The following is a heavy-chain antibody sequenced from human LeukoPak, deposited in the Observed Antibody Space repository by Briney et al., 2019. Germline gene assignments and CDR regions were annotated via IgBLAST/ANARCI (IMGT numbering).Heavy chain of an antibody. CDR2: IKQDGSEK. V-gene: IGHV3-7*01. CDR3: ARAEGAH. CDR1: GFTFSSYN. J-gene: IGHJ4*02. Sequence: GGSLRLSCAASGFTFSSYNVNWVRQAPGKGLEWVANIKQDGSEKYYVDSVKGRFTISRDNAKNSLYLQMNSLRAEDTAVYYCARAEGAHWGQGTLVTVSS. D-gene: IGHD4/OR15-4a*01.